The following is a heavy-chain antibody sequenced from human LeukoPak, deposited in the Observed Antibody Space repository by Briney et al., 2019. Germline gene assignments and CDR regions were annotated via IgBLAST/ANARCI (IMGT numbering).Heavy chain of an antibody. CDR3: ARGELGGTVTTGY. J-gene: IGHJ4*02. V-gene: IGHV1-69*04. CDR1: GGTFSSYA. CDR2: IIPILGIA. Sequence: GASVKVSCKASGGTFSSYAISWVRQAPGQGLEWMGRIIPILGIANYAQKFQGRVTITADKSTSTAYMELSSLRSGDTAVYYCARGELGGTVTTGYWGQGTLVTVSS. D-gene: IGHD4-17*01.